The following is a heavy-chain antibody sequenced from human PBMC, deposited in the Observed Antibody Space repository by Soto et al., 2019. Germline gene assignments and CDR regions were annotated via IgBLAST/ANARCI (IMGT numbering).Heavy chain of an antibody. J-gene: IGHJ3*02. V-gene: IGHV4-28*01. D-gene: IGHD2-2*01. CDR3: ARSPYADALDI. CDR2: IFHSGTT. CDR1: GYSITNVNW. Sequence: SETLSLTCAVSGYSITNVNWWAWIRQPPGKGLEWIGYIFHSGTTHYNPSLKSRVTMSVDTSKNQFSLKVDSLTAEDTAVYYCARSPYADALDIWGQGTVVTVSS.